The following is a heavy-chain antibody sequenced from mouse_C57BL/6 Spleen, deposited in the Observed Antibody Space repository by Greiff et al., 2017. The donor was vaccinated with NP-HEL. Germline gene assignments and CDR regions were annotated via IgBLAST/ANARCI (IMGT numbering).Heavy chain of an antibody. V-gene: IGHV1-52*01. J-gene: IGHJ4*01. CDR3: ARSAYGNDAMDY. D-gene: IGHD2-10*02. CDR2: IDPSDSET. CDR1: GYTFTSYW. Sequence: QVQLQQPGAELVRPGSSVKLSCKASGYTFTSYWMHWVKQRPIQGLEWIGNIDPSDSETHYNQKFKDKATLTVDKSSSTAYMQLSSLTSEDSAVYYGARSAYGNDAMDYWGQGTSVTVSS.